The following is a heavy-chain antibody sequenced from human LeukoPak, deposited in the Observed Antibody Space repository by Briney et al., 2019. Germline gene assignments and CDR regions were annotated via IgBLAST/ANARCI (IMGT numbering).Heavy chain of an antibody. D-gene: IGHD3-3*01. CDR3: ARGGITIFGVVIGYYFDY. V-gene: IGHV1-69*13. Sequence: ASVKVSCKASGGTFSSYAISWVRQAPGQGLEWMGGIIPIFGTANYAQKFQGRVTITADESTSTAYMELSSLRSEDTAVYYCARGGITIFGVVIGYYFDYGGQGTLVTVSS. J-gene: IGHJ4*02. CDR1: GGTFSSYA. CDR2: IIPIFGTA.